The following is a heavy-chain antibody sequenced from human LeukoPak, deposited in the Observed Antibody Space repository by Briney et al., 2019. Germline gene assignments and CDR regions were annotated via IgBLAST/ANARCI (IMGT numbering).Heavy chain of an antibody. CDR3: ARGRDGYNFLNRGEYYYFDY. CDR1: GGSISSSSYY. CDR2: IYYSGST. V-gene: IGHV4-39*07. D-gene: IGHD5-24*01. Sequence: SETLSLTCTVSGGSISSSSYYWGWIRQPPGKGLEWIGSIYYSGSTYYNPSLKSRVTISVDTSKNQFSLKLSSVTAADTAVYYCARGRDGYNFLNRGEYYYFDYWGQGTLVTVSS. J-gene: IGHJ4*02.